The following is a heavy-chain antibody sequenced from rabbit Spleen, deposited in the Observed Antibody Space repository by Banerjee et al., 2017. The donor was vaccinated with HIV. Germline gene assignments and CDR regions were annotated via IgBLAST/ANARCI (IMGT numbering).Heavy chain of an antibody. J-gene: IGHJ4*01. CDR3: ARDLAGVIGWNFGW. V-gene: IGHV1S45*01. Sequence: QQLLVSSGGGLVKPGAPLTLTCKASGFSYRAGYSDGWVRQAPGKGLEWIGCIRAGGGGTWYATWAKGRFTFSKTSSTTVTLQMTSLTAADTATYFCARDLAGVIGWNFGWWGPGTLVTVS. CDR1: GFSYRAGYS. D-gene: IGHD4-1*01. CDR2: IRAGGGGT.